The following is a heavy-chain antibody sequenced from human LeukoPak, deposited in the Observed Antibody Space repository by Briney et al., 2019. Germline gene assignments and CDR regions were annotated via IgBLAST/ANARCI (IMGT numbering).Heavy chain of an antibody. J-gene: IGHJ4*02. Sequence: SETLPLTCAVSGGYIGSYYWSWIRQPPGKGLEWIGYIYYSGSTNYNPSLKSRVTISVDTSKHQFSLKLSSVTAADTAVYYCARQVTIFGVVNGWGQGTLVTVSS. CDR2: IYYSGST. CDR3: ARQVTIFGVVNG. CDR1: GGYIGSYY. V-gene: IGHV4-59*08. D-gene: IGHD3-3*01.